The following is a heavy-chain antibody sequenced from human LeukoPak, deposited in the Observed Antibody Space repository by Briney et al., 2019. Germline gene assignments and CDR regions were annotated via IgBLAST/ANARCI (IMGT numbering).Heavy chain of an antibody. CDR2: ISYDGSNK. CDR3: TKDREDIVVVPAAIGTLERRYGMDV. D-gene: IGHD2-2*01. CDR1: GFTFSSYG. J-gene: IGHJ6*02. Sequence: PGGSLRLSCAASGFTFSSYGMHWVRQAPGKGLEWVAVISYDGSNKYYADSVKGRFTISRDNSKNTLYLQMNSLRAEDTAVYYCTKDREDIVVVPAAIGTLERRYGMDVWGQGTTVTVSS. V-gene: IGHV3-30*18.